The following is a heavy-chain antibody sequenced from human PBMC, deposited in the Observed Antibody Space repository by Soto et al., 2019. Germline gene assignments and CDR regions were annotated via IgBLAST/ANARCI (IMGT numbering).Heavy chain of an antibody. D-gene: IGHD2-15*01. V-gene: IGHV3-74*02. J-gene: IGHJ6*03. CDR2: INSDGSVA. Sequence: EVQLVESGGGLVQPGGSLRLSCAASGFTFSNYWMYWVRQAPGKGLEWVSRINSDGSVASYADSVKGRLTISRDNVKNTLYLQMDSLRAEDTAVYYCARGDCVRGSCYSLAGSFYYYMDAWGKGTTVTVFS. CDR1: GFTFSNYW. CDR3: ARGDCVRGSCYSLAGSFYYYMDA.